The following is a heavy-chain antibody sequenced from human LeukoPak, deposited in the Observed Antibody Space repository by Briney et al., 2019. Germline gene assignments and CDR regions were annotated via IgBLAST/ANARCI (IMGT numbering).Heavy chain of an antibody. CDR3: ARKIYDIMDGDY. Sequence: GASVNVSCKASGGTFSSYDISWVRQPPGQGLAWMGGVIPMCGTANYAQKFQGGVTITADKSTSTAYMELSSLRSDDTAVYYCARKIYDIMDGDYWGQGTLVTVSS. CDR2: VIPMCGTA. J-gene: IGHJ4*02. D-gene: IGHD3-9*01. CDR1: GGTFSSYD. V-gene: IGHV1-69*06.